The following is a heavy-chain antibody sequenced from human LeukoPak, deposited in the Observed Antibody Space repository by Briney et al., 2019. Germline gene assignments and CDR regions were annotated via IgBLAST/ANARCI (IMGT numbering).Heavy chain of an antibody. D-gene: IGHD3-22*01. Sequence: SVKVSCKASGGTFSSYAISWVRQAPGQGLEWMGGIIPIFGTANYAQKFQGRVTITADESTSTAYTELSSLRSEDTAVYYCASYDSSGYYYFDYWGQGTLVTVSS. CDR3: ASYDSSGYYYFDY. CDR1: GGTFSSYA. CDR2: IIPIFGTA. J-gene: IGHJ4*02. V-gene: IGHV1-69*01.